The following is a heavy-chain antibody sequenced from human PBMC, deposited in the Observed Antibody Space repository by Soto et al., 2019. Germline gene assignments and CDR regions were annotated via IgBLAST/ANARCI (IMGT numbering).Heavy chain of an antibody. V-gene: IGHV4-39*01. Sequence: PSEPLSLTCTVSGGTISSSSYYWVWIRQPPGKGLEWIGSIYYSGSTYYNPSLKSRVTISVDTSKNQFSLKLSSVTAADTAVYYCARSRPYYYYYGMDVWGQGTTVT. J-gene: IGHJ6*02. CDR1: GGTISSSSYY. CDR2: IYYSGST. CDR3: ARSRPYYYYYGMDV.